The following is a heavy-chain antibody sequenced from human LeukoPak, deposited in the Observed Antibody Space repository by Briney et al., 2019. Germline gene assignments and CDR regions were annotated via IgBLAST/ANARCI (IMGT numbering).Heavy chain of an antibody. V-gene: IGHV3-69-1*01. CDR2: ISTTGTI. CDR1: GFTFSTYI. CDR3: ARLMFPPYYYYYMDV. Sequence: GGSLRLSCAASGFTFSTYIMNWVRQAPGKGLEWVSYISTTGTIYYADSVKGRFTISRDNSKNTLYLQMNSLRAEDTAVYYCARLMFPPYYYYYMDVWGKGTTVTVSS. J-gene: IGHJ6*03. D-gene: IGHD3-10*02.